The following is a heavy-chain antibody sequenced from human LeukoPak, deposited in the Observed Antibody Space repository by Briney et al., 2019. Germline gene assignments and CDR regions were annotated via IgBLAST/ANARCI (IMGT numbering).Heavy chain of an antibody. CDR1: GGSFSGYY. J-gene: IGHJ4*02. D-gene: IGHD3-10*01. CDR2: INHSGST. V-gene: IGHV4-34*01. Sequence: SETLSLTCAVYGGSFSGYYWSWIRQPPGKGLEWIGEINHSGSTNYNPSLKSRVTISVGTSKNQFSLKLSSVTAADTAVYYCARGRRELKYGPDYWGQGTLVTVSS. CDR3: ARGRRELKYGPDY.